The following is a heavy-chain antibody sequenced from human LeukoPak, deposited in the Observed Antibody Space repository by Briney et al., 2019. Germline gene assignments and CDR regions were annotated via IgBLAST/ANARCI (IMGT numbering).Heavy chain of an antibody. CDR3: ARLEGVGYCSSTSCYTFDY. Sequence: GESLKISCKGSGYSFTSYWIGWVRQMPGKGLEWMGIIYPGDPDTRYSPSFQGQVTISADKSISTAYLQWSSLKASDTAMYYCARLEGVGYCSSTSCYTFDYWGQGTLVTVSS. J-gene: IGHJ4*02. D-gene: IGHD2-2*02. CDR1: GYSFTSYW. V-gene: IGHV5-51*01. CDR2: IYPGDPDT.